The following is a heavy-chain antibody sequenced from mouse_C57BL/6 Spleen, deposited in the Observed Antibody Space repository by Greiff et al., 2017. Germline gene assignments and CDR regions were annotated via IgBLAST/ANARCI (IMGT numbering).Heavy chain of an antibody. D-gene: IGHD1-1*01. Sequence: QVQLQQPGAELVRPGSSVKLSCKASGYTFTSYWMDWVKQRPGQGLEWIGNIYPSDSETHYNQKFKDKATLTVDKSSSTAYMQLSSLTSEDSAVYYCARRYYGSSFLYYFDYWGQGTTLTVSS. CDR3: ARRYYGSSFLYYFDY. CDR2: IYPSDSET. J-gene: IGHJ2*01. V-gene: IGHV1-61*01. CDR1: GYTFTSYW.